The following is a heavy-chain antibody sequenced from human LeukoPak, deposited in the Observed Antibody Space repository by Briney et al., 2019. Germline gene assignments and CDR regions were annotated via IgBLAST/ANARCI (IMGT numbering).Heavy chain of an antibody. CDR1: GGSLSGQY. Sequence: SETLSLTCAVYGGSLSGQYWSWIRQPPGKGLEWIGETSHTGSTKYNPSLKSRATISVDTPNNQFSLKLNSVTAADTAVYFCARNFDSWGRGTLVTVSS. CDR2: TSHTGST. V-gene: IGHV4-34*01. CDR3: ARNFDS. J-gene: IGHJ4*02.